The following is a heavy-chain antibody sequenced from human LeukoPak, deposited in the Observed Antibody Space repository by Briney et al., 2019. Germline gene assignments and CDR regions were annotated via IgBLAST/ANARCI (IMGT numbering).Heavy chain of an antibody. CDR3: ARDRRGGRGVYYYYYGMDV. D-gene: IGHD3-10*01. J-gene: IGHJ6*02. CDR2: IYYSGST. V-gene: IGHV4-59*01. CDR1: GGSISSYY. Sequence: SETLSLTCTVSGGSISSYYWSWIRQPPGKGLEWIGYIYYSGSTNYNPSLESRVTISVDTSKNQFSLKLSSVTAADTAVYYCARDRRGGRGVYYYYYGMDVWGQGTTVTVSS.